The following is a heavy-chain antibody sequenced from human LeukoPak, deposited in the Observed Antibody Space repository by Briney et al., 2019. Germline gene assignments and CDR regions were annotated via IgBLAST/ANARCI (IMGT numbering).Heavy chain of an antibody. CDR1: GGSLNSYY. J-gene: IGHJ4*02. CDR2: ISYSGTA. CDR3: ARAQRYSYGYFDY. V-gene: IGHV4-59*01. Sequence: PSETLSLTCTVSGGSLNSYYWSWIRQPPGQGLEWIAYISYSGTASYNPSLKSRVTILVDTSKKQFSLKLSSVTAADTAVYYCARAQRYSYGYFDYWSQGSLVTVSS. D-gene: IGHD5-18*01.